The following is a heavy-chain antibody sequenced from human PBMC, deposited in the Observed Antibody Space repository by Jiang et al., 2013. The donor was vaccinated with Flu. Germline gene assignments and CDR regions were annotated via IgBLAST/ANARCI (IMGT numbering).Heavy chain of an antibody. CDR2: INHSGTT. CDR3: ATRGGGDVWSYYYGVDV. V-gene: IGHV4-34*01. CDR1: GGSFSDYY. D-gene: IGHD4-17*01. Sequence: LLKPSETLSLTCAVYGGSFSDYYWNWIRQPPGKGLEWIGEINHSGTTNYNPSLKSRVTLSVDTSKNQFSLKLSSVTAADTAVYYCATRGGGDVWSYYYGVDVWGQGTTVTVSS. J-gene: IGHJ6*02.